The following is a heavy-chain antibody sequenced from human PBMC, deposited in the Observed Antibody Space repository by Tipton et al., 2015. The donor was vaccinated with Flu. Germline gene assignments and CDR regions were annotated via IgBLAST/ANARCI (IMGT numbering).Heavy chain of an antibody. CDR2: IYYSGST. CDR3: ARLGPEAAAREYYFDY. Sequence: TLSLTCTVSGGSISSYYWSWIRQPPGKGLEWIGYIYYSGSTNYNPSLKSRVTISVDTSKNQFSLKLSSVTAADTAVYYCARLGPEAAAREYYFDYWGQGTLVTVSS. V-gene: IGHV4-59*08. D-gene: IGHD6-13*01. J-gene: IGHJ4*02. CDR1: GGSISSYY.